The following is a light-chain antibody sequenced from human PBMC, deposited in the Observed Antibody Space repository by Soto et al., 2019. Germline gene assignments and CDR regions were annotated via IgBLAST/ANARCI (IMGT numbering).Light chain of an antibody. J-gene: IGKJ1*01. V-gene: IGKV1-27*01. CDR2: AAS. Sequence: DIQMTKSPYSLSASVGDRVTITCRASQGISNYLAWYQQKPGTVPKLLISAASTLQTGVPSRFSGGGSGTDFTLTISSLQPEDVATYYCQKYNSAPWTFGQGTKVDIK. CDR3: QKYNSAPWT. CDR1: QGISNY.